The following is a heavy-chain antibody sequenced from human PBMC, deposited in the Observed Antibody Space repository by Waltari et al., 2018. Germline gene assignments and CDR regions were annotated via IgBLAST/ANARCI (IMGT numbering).Heavy chain of an antibody. V-gene: IGHV4-59*01. D-gene: IGHD6-13*01. CDR1: GGSISSYY. J-gene: IGHJ6*03. Sequence: QVQLQESGPGLVKPSETLSLTCTVSGGSISSYYWSWIRQPPGKGLAWIGYIYYSGSTNYNPSLKSRVTISVDTSKNQFSLKLSSVTAADTAVYYCARSIAAAGTLSYYYYYYMDVWGKGTTVTVSS. CDR2: IYYSGST. CDR3: ARSIAAAGTLSYYYYYYMDV.